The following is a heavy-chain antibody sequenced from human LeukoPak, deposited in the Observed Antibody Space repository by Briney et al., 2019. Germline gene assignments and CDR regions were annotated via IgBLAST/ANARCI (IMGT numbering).Heavy chain of an antibody. V-gene: IGHV4-34*01. CDR1: GGSFSGYY. CDR2: INHSGST. CDR3: ARDLGYCSSTSCYHAFDI. D-gene: IGHD2-2*01. J-gene: IGHJ3*02. Sequence: SETLSLTCAVYGGSFSGYYWSWIRQPPGKGLEWIGEINHSGSTNYNPSLKSRVTISVDTSKNQFSLKLSSVTAADTAVYYCARDLGYCSSTSCYHAFDIWGQGTMVTVSS.